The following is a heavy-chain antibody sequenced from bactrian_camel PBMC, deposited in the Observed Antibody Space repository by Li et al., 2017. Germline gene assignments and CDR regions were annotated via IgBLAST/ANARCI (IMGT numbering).Heavy chain of an antibody. V-gene: IGHV3S1*01. D-gene: IGHD3*01. Sequence: VQLVESGGGSVQPGGSLRLSCALSGYTKSRKCLSWFRQGPGKEREWVAGIQSGGGSIYYRPSVKGRFTISLDEAKNTSYLQMNSLSVGDTAMYYCAADETCTGLARGLFYHSDDNGVCEFSYWGQGTQVTVS. CDR3: AADETCTGLARGLFYHSDDNGVCEFSY. J-gene: IGHJ4*01. CDR1: GYTKSRKC. CDR2: IQSGGGSI.